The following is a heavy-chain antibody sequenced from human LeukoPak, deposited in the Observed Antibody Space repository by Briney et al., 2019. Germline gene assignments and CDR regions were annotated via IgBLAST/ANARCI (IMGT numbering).Heavy chain of an antibody. J-gene: IGHJ3*02. Sequence: SETLSLTCTVSGGSISSSSYYWGWIRQPPGKGLEWIGSIYYSGSTYYNPSLKSRVTISVDTSKNQFSLKLSSVTAADTAVYYCARDRGEYDFWSGYYGPDAFDIWGQGTMVTVSS. CDR1: GGSISSSSYY. V-gene: IGHV4-39*07. CDR2: IYYSGST. CDR3: ARDRGEYDFWSGYYGPDAFDI. D-gene: IGHD3-3*01.